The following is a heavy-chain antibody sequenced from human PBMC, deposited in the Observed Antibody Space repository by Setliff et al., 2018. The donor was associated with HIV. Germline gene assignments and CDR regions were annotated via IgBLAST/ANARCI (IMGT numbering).Heavy chain of an antibody. J-gene: IGHJ6*02. Sequence: ASVKVSCKASGGTFSNYGISWVRQAPGQGLEWMGRIIPIFGTANYAQEFQGRVTITADKSTNTAYMELSSLRSEDTAVYYCVKADYTNYAFSSVYANYYYAMDVWGQGTTVTVSS. D-gene: IGHD4-4*01. CDR1: GGTFSNYG. V-gene: IGHV1-69*06. CDR2: IIPIFGTA. CDR3: VKADYTNYAFSSVYANYYYAMDV.